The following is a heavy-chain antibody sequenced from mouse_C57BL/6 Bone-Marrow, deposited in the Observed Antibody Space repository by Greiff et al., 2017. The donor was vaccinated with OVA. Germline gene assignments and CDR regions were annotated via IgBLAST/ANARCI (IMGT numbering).Heavy chain of an antibody. J-gene: IGHJ2*01. CDR1: GYTFTSYW. CDR2: IHPSDSDT. D-gene: IGHD1-1*01. V-gene: IGHV1-74*01. CDR3: AIRVNYYGVDY. Sequence: QVQLKQPGAELVKPGASVKVSCKASGYTFTSYWMHWVKQRPGQGLEWIGRIHPSDSDTNYNQKFKGKATLTVDKSSSTAYMQLSSLTSEDSAVYYCAIRVNYYGVDYWGQGTTLTVSA.